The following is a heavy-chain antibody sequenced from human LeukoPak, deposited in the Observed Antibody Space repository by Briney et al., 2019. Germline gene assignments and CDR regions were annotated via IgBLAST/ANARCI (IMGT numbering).Heavy chain of an antibody. CDR2: IYYSGST. Sequence: SETLSLTCTVSGGSISSYYWGWIRQPPGKGLEWIGYIYYSGSTNYNPSLTSLVTISVDTSKNQFSLKLSSVTAADTAVYYCASATLTYYGSGSTPWGQGTLVTVSS. D-gene: IGHD3-10*01. V-gene: IGHV4-59*01. CDR1: GGSISSYY. CDR3: ASATLTYYGSGSTP. J-gene: IGHJ5*02.